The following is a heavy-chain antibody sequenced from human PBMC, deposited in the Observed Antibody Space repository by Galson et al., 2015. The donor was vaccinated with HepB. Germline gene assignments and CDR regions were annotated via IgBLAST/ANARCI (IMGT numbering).Heavy chain of an antibody. J-gene: IGHJ6*02. CDR2: IQYDESKK. CDR3: ARWDRVTMVRGASPSYYYGMDV. D-gene: IGHD3-10*01. V-gene: IGHV3-30*02. CDR1: GFTFSYYG. Sequence: SLRLSCAASGFTFSYYGMNWVRQAPGEGLEWVAFIQYDESKKYYVDSVKGRFTISRDNSKNTLDLQMNSLRAEDTAVYYCARWDRVTMVRGASPSYYYGMDVWGQGTTVTVSS.